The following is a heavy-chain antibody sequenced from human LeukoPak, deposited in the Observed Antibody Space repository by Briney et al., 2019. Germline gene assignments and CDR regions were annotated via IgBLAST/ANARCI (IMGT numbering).Heavy chain of an antibody. D-gene: IGHD4-17*01. CDR1: GGTFSSYA. CDR2: IIPIFGTA. Sequence: ASVKVSCKASGGTFSSYAISWVRQAPGQGLEWMGGIIPIFGTANYAQKFQGRVTMTRDTSTSTVYMELSSLRSEDTAVYYCARGGPNGDGDYANPGFDYWGQGTLVTVSS. CDR3: ARGGPNGDGDYANPGFDY. J-gene: IGHJ4*02. V-gene: IGHV1-69*05.